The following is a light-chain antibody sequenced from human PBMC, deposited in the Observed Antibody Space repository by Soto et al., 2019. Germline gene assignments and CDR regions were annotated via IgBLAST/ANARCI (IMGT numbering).Light chain of an antibody. Sequence: DIQMTQSPSSLSAAVGDRFTFTCQASQDIYKYLNWYQQKPGKAPKILISDACNLERGAPSRFSGSGSGTDFSLPVASLQPDDTATYYCQQYDHPPYTFGQGTKLDIK. CDR2: DAC. CDR3: QQYDHPPYT. J-gene: IGKJ2*01. V-gene: IGKV1-33*01. CDR1: QDIYKY.